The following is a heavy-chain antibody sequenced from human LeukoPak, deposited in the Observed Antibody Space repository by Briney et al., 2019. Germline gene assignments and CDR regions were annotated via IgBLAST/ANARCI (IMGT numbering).Heavy chain of an antibody. J-gene: IGHJ4*02. CDR2: IIPIFGTA. CDR3: ARGYYYDSSGYFDY. CDR1: GGTFSSYA. D-gene: IGHD3-22*01. Sequence: SVKVSCTASGGTFSSYAISWVRQAPGQGLEWMGGIIPIFGTANYAQKFQGRVTITADEFTSTAYMELSSLRSEDTAVYYCARGYYYDSSGYFDYWGQGTLVTVSS. V-gene: IGHV1-69*01.